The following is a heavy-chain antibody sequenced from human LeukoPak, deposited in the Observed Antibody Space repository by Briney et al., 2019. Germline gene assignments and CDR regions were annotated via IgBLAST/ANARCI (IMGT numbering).Heavy chain of an antibody. D-gene: IGHD3-10*01. Sequence: GGSLRLSCAASGFIFGDYAMHWVRQVPGKGLEWVSGISWNRDRILYADSVKGRFTISRDNPRNSLYLQMNSLRAEDTALYYCAKDAIRYYYGSGTHNWFDPWGQGTLVTVSS. CDR1: GFIFGDYA. CDR3: AKDAIRYYYGSGTHNWFDP. CDR2: ISWNRDRI. J-gene: IGHJ5*02. V-gene: IGHV3-9*01.